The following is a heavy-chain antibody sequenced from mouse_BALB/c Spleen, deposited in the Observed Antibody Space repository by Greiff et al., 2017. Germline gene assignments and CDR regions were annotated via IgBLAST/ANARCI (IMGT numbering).Heavy chain of an antibody. Sequence: EVKVEESGGGLVQPGGSLKLSCAASGFTFSSYGMSWVRQTPDKRLELVATINSNGGSTYYPDSVKGRFTISRDNAKNTLYLQMSSLKSEDTAMYYCARAYYRYPYAMDYWGQGTSVTVSS. J-gene: IGHJ4*01. V-gene: IGHV5-6-3*01. CDR3: ARAYYRYPYAMDY. CDR1: GFTFSSYG. CDR2: INSNGGST. D-gene: IGHD2-14*01.